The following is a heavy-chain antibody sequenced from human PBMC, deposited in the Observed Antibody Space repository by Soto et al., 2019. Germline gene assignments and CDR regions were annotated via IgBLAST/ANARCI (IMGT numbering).Heavy chain of an antibody. CDR1: GFMFNHYA. D-gene: IGHD6-6*01. CDR2: ISGSTGTT. J-gene: IGHJ4*02. V-gene: IGHV3-23*01. CDR3: AKVIVLGASTLEY. Sequence: EQVLESGGGLVQPGGSLRLSCEASGFMFNHYAMAWVRQTPGKGLEWVSVISGSTGTTYYADSVEGRFTISRDNSKNTVYLQMTSLRVEDSALSSCAKVIVLGASTLEYWGPGNRVTLSS.